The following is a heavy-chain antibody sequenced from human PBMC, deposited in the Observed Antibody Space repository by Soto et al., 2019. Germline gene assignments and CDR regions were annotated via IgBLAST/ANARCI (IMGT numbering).Heavy chain of an antibody. D-gene: IGHD3-22*01. J-gene: IGHJ4*01. Sequence: SATLSLTCTVSGGSISSSSYYLGWIRQPPGKGLEWIGSIYYSGSTYYNPSLKSRVTISVDTSKNQFSLKLSSVTAADTAVYYCARLRITMIVALWGHGTLVTVS. CDR2: IYYSGST. V-gene: IGHV4-39*01. CDR3: ARLRITMIVAL. CDR1: GGSISSSSYY.